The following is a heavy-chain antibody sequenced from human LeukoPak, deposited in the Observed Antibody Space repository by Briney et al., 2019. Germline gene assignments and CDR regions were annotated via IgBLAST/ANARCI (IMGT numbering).Heavy chain of an antibody. Sequence: ASVKVSCKASGYTFTSYAMHWVRQAPGQRLEWMGWINAGNGNTKYSQKFQGRVTITRDTSASTAYMELSSLRSEDTAVYYCAKAWRAYGDYHTFDIWGQGTMVTVSS. J-gene: IGHJ3*02. CDR2: INAGNGNT. CDR3: AKAWRAYGDYHTFDI. D-gene: IGHD4-17*01. V-gene: IGHV1-3*01. CDR1: GYTFTSYA.